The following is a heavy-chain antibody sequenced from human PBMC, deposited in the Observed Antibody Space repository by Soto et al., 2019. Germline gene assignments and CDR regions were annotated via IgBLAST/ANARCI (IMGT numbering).Heavy chain of an antibody. J-gene: IGHJ5*02. D-gene: IGHD3-3*01. CDR3: ARDRYDFWSGSYNWFDP. CDR1: GGSISSYY. CDR2: IYYSGST. V-gene: IGHV4-59*01. Sequence: SETLSLTCTVSGGSISSYYWSWIRQPPGKGLEWIGYIYYSGSTNYNPSLKSRVTISVDTSKNQFSLKLSSVTAADTAVYYCARDRYDFWSGSYNWFDPWGQGTLVT.